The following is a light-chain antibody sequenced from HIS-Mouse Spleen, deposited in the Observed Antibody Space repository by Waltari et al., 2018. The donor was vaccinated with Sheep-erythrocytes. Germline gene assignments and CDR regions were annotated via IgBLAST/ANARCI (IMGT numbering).Light chain of an antibody. V-gene: IGKV2-28*01. CDR1: QSLLHSNGYNY. Sequence: DIVMTQSPLSLPVTPGEPASISCRSSQSLLHSNGYNYLDWYLQKPGQSPQLLIYLGSNRASGVPDRFSGSGSGTDFTLKIIRVEAEDVGVYYCMQALQTPWTFGQGTKVESK. CDR2: LGS. CDR3: MQALQTPWT. J-gene: IGKJ1*01.